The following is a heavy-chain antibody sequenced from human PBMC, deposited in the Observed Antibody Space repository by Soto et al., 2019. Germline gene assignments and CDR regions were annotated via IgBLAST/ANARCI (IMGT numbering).Heavy chain of an antibody. CDR1: GLTFSSYA. J-gene: IGHJ6*02. V-gene: IGHV3-30*09. D-gene: IGHD4-17*01. CDR2: ISYDGSNK. CDR3: ALETTVDFYHSFGMVV. Sequence: GGSLRLSCADSGLTFSSYAMHWVRQAPGKGLEWVAVISYDGSNKYYADSVKGRFAISRDNSKNTLYLQMDSLRAEDTAVYYSALETTVDFYHSFGMVVRGQGTTVTVSS.